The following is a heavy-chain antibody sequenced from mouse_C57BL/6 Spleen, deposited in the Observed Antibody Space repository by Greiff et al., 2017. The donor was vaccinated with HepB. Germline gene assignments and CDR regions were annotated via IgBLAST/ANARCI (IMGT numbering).Heavy chain of an antibody. V-gene: IGHV14-1*01. CDR3: TLYYYGSGAY. D-gene: IGHD1-1*01. CDR1: GFNIKDYY. Sequence: VHVKQSGAELVRPGASVKLSCTASGFNIKDYYMHWVKQRPEQGLEWIGRIDPEDGDTEYAPKFQGKATMTADTSSNTAYLQLSSLTSEDTAVYYCTLYYYGSGAYWGQGTLVTVSA. J-gene: IGHJ3*01. CDR2: IDPEDGDT.